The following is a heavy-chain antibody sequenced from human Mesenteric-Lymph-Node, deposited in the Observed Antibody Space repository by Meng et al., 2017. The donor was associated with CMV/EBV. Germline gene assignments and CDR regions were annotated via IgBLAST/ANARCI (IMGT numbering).Heavy chain of an antibody. D-gene: IGHD1-26*01. CDR2: INRAGSP. Sequence: LTCAVYGGSFSAYYWSWIRQPPGKGLEWIGEINRAGSPNYNPSLKSRVAISVDKSKNQFSLKLSSVTAADTAVYYCASAPGWELSFDYWGQGTLVTVSS. J-gene: IGHJ4*02. CDR1: GGSFSAYY. CDR3: ASAPGWELSFDY. V-gene: IGHV4-34*01.